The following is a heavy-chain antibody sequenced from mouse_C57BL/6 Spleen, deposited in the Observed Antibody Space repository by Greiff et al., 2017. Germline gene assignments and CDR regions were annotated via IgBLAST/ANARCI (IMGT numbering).Heavy chain of an antibody. J-gene: IGHJ2*01. V-gene: IGHV1-26*01. CDR2: INPNNGGT. CDR1: GYTFTDYY. CDR3: ARSPYDHLYFDY. Sequence: VQLQQSGPELVKPGASVKISCKASGYTFTDYYMNWVKQSHGKSLEWIGDINPNNGGTSYNQKFKGKATLTVDKSSSTAYMELRSLTSEDSAVYYCARSPYDHLYFDYWGQGTTLTVSS. D-gene: IGHD2-3*01.